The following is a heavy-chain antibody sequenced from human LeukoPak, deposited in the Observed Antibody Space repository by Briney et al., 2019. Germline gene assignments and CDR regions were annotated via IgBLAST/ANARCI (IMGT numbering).Heavy chain of an antibody. D-gene: IGHD2-21*02. CDR1: GFIFSRYW. CDR3: AKGPRYCGGDCYTFDY. J-gene: IGHJ4*02. CDR2: INSDGSST. Sequence: PGGSLRLSCAASGFIFSRYWMNWVRQAPGKGPVWVSRINSDGSSTSYADSVKGRFTISRDNAKNTLYLQMNSLRAEDTAVYYCAKGPRYCGGDCYTFDYWGQGTLVTVSS. V-gene: IGHV3-74*01.